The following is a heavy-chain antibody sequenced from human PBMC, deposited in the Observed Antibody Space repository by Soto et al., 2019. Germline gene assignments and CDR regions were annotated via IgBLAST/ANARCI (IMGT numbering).Heavy chain of an antibody. V-gene: IGHV4-4*07. Sequence: SDTLSRTGARCVGSVSSSWWCWIHQPTGKGLEYIGRIYSSGSNNQNPSRKSRLTMSVDTSKNQFSLRLSSVTAADTAVYYCARVRIALAGLAFRGNGTLDTVSP. J-gene: IGHJ4*01. CDR2: IYSSGSN. CDR3: ARVRIALAGLAF. D-gene: IGHD6-19*01. CDR1: VGSVSSSW.